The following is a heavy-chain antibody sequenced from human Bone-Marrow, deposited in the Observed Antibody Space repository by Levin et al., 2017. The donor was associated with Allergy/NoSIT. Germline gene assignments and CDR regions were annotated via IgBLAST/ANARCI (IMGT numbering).Heavy chain of an antibody. V-gene: IGHV1-69*06. CDR1: GGTFSSYA. CDR3: ARWAGWEDYYDYGMDV. Sequence: SVKVSCKASGGTFSSYAISWVRQAPGQGLEWMGGIIPIFGTANYAQKFQGRVTITADKSTSTAYMELSSLRSEDTAVYYCARWAGWEDYYDYGMDVWGQGTTVTVSS. J-gene: IGHJ6*02. D-gene: IGHD6-19*01. CDR2: IIPIFGTA.